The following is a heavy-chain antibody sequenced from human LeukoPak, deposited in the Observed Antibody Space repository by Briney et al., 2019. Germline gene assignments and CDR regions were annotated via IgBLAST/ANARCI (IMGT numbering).Heavy chain of an antibody. Sequence: SETLSLTCTVSGGSISSYYWSWIRQPPGKGLEWIGYIYYSGSTNYNPSLKSRVTISVTSKNQFSLKLSSVTAADTAVYFCAREVSVAGNNWFDPWGQAALVTVSS. J-gene: IGHJ5*02. CDR2: IYYSGST. CDR1: GGSISSYY. CDR3: AREVSVAGNNWFDP. D-gene: IGHD6-19*01. V-gene: IGHV4-59*01.